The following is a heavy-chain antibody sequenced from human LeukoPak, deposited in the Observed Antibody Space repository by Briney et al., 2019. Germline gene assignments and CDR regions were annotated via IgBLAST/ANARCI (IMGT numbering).Heavy chain of an antibody. CDR1: GGSISSSNW. CDR2: IYHSGST. D-gene: IGHD5-24*01. V-gene: IGHV4-4*02. CDR3: ARVTGEMATISDY. J-gene: IGHJ4*02. Sequence: SGTLSLTCAVSGGSISSSNWWSWVRQPPGKGLEWIGEIYHSGSTNYNPSLKSRVTISVDKSKNQFSLKLSSVTAADTAVYYCARVTGEMATISDYWGQGTLVTVSS.